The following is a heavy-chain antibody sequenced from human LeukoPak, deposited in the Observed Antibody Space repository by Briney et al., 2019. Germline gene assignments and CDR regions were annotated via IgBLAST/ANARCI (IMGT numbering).Heavy chain of an antibody. CDR3: AKSVCSSGCYEDY. Sequence: KTGGSLRLSRAASGFTFSDYYMTWFRQAPGKGLEWVSYISGGSSYTNFADSVKGRFTISRDNSKNTLYLQMNSLRAEDTAVYYCAKSVCSSGCYEDYWGQGTLVTVSS. D-gene: IGHD6-19*01. V-gene: IGHV3-11*03. CDR1: GFTFSDYY. CDR2: ISGGSSYT. J-gene: IGHJ4*02.